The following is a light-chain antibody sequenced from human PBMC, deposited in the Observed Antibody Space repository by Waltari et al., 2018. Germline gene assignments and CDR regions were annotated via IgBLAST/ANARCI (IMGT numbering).Light chain of an antibody. CDR1: SSDVGTYNR. J-gene: IGLJ1*01. CDR3: SSYTRSSTYV. CDR2: GVS. V-gene: IGLV2-18*02. Sequence: QSALTQPPSVSGSPGQSVTISCTGTSSDVGTYNRVSWYQQPPGTAPKLMIYGVSNRPSGVPDRFSGSKSGNTASLTISGLQADDEADYYCSSYTRSSTYVFGTGTKVTVL.